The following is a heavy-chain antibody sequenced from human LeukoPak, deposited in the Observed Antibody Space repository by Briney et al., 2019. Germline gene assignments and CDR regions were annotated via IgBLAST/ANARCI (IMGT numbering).Heavy chain of an antibody. CDR3: TRVDSDSSGYPDY. V-gene: IGHV3-49*03. Sequence: GGSLRLSCVGSTFIFGSYSMNWFRQAPGKGLEWVGFIRSKAYGGTTEYAASVKGRFTISRDDSKSIAYLQMNSLKTEDTAVYYCTRVDSDSSGYPDYWGQGTLVTVSS. D-gene: IGHD3-22*01. CDR1: TFIFGSYS. CDR2: IRSKAYGGTT. J-gene: IGHJ4*02.